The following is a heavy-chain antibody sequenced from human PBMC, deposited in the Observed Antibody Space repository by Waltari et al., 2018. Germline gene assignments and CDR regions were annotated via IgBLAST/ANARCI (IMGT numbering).Heavy chain of an antibody. Sequence: QVQLQESGPGLVKPSETLSLTCAVSGYSISSGYYWGWIRQPPGKGLEWIGSIYHSGSTYYNPSLKSRVTISVDTSKNQFSLKLSSVTAADTAVYYCARDAGGGYYYYGMDVWGQGTTVTVSS. J-gene: IGHJ6*02. CDR1: GYSISSGYY. CDR2: IYHSGST. CDR3: ARDAGGGYYYYGMDV. V-gene: IGHV4-38-2*02. D-gene: IGHD3-10*01.